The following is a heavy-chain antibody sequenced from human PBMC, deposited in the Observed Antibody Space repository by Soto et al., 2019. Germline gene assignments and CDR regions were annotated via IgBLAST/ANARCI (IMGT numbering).Heavy chain of an antibody. D-gene: IGHD3-16*01. CDR2: IWYDGSNK. CDR1: GFTFSSYG. J-gene: IGHJ4*02. CDR3: ARDTYVGTALLYYFDY. Sequence: GGSLRLSCAASGFTFSSYGMHWVRQAPGKGLEWVAVIWYDGSNKYYADSVKGRFTISRDNSKNTLYLQMNSLRAEDTAVYYCARDTYVGTALLYYFDYWGQGTLVTISS. V-gene: IGHV3-33*01.